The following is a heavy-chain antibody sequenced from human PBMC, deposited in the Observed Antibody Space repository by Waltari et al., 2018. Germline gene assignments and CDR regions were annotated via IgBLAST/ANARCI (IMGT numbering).Heavy chain of an antibody. CDR1: GYSISSGYY. CDR2: MYHSGST. J-gene: IGHJ4*02. V-gene: IGHV4-38-2*01. CDR3: RNYYYGSGPSYYFDY. D-gene: IGHD3-10*01. Sequence: QVQLQESGPGLVKPSETLSLTCAVSGYSISSGYYWGWIRQPPGQGLEWIGSMYHSGSTYSNPPRKIRVTISVDMSKNQFSLRLSSVTAADTAVYYCRNYYYGSGPSYYFDYWGQGTLVTVSS.